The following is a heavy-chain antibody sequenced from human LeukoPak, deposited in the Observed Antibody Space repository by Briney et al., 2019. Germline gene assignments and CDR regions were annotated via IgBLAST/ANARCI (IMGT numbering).Heavy chain of an antibody. D-gene: IGHD3-10*01. V-gene: IGHV4-4*07. J-gene: IGHJ5*02. CDR2: IYTSGST. Sequence: SETLSLTCTVSGGSISSYYWSWIRQPAGKGLEWIGRIYTSGSTNYNPSLKSRVTMSVDTSKNQFSLKLSSVTAADTAVYYCARELLWFGELLPPPHWFDPWGQGTLVTVSS. CDR1: GGSISSYY. CDR3: ARELLWFGELLPPPHWFDP.